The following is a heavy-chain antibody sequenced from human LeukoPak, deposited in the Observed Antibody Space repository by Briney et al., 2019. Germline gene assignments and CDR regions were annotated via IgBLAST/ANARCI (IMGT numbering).Heavy chain of an antibody. Sequence: GASVKVSCKASGGTFSSYAISWVRQAPGQGLEWMGRIIPILGIANYAQKFQGRVTITADKSTSTAYMELSSLRSEDTAVYYCARDSYSSGWNAFDIWGQGTMVTVSS. CDR1: GGTFSSYA. V-gene: IGHV1-69*10. J-gene: IGHJ3*02. CDR2: IIPILGIA. CDR3: ARDSYSSGWNAFDI. D-gene: IGHD6-19*01.